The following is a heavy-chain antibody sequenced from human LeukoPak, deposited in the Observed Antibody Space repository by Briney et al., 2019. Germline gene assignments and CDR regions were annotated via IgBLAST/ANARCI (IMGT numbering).Heavy chain of an antibody. V-gene: IGHV3-23*01. D-gene: IGHD3-22*01. J-gene: IGHJ4*02. CDR1: GFTFSSYA. Sequence: GGSLRLSCAASGFTFSSYAMSWVRQAPGKGLEWVSAISGSGGSTYYADSVKGRFTISRDNSKNALYLQMNSLRAEDAAVYYCAKADSSGYIFDYWGQGTLVTVSS. CDR2: ISGSGGST. CDR3: AKADSSGYIFDY.